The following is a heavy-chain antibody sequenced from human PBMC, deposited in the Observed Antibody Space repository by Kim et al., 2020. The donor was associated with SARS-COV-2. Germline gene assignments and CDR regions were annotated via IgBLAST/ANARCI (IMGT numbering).Heavy chain of an antibody. J-gene: IGHJ6*02. V-gene: IGHV3-30*03. CDR3: ARTPSYYYGMDV. Sequence: KDYAGSAKGRVTISRDNSKNTLYLQMNGLRAEDTAVYYCARTPSYYYGMDVWGQGTTVTVSS. CDR2: K.